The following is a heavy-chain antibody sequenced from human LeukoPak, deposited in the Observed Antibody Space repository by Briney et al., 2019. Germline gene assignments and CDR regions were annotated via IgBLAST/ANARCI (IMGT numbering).Heavy chain of an antibody. J-gene: IGHJ4*02. D-gene: IGHD6-13*01. CDR2: IYYSGST. CDR3: ATVYSSSWSGGTDFDY. CDR1: GGSISSSSCY. Sequence: SETLSLTCTVSGGSISSSSCYWGWIRQPPGKGLEWIGSIYYSGSTYYNPSLKSRVTISVDTSKNQFSLKLSSVTAADTAVYYCATVYSSSWSGGTDFDYWGQGTLVTVSS. V-gene: IGHV4-39*01.